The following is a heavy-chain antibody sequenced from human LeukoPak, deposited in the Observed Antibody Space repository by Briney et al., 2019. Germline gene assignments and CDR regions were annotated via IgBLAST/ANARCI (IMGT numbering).Heavy chain of an antibody. D-gene: IGHD3-3*02. CDR1: GYSISSGYY. Sequence: SETLSLTCTVSGYSISSGYYRGWIRQPPGKGLEWIGSIYHSGSTYYNPSLKSRVTISVDTSKNQFSLKLSSVTAADTAVYYCASPTFFRSWGQGTLVTVSS. CDR2: IYHSGST. J-gene: IGHJ5*02. V-gene: IGHV4-38-2*02. CDR3: ASPTFFRS.